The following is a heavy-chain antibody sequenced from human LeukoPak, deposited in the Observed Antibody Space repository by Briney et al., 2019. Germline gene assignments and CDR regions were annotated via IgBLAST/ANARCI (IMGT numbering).Heavy chain of an antibody. CDR1: GFTFDEYA. CDR2: IGPSGDKT. Sequence: GGSLRLSCAASGFTFDEYAMHWVRHAPGKGPEWVSGIGPSGDKTYYADSVKGRFTISRDNSKNTLYLQMNSLRAEDTAVYYCAKVPLDFWSGYDWFDPWGQGTLVTVSS. J-gene: IGHJ5*02. V-gene: IGHV3-23*01. D-gene: IGHD3-3*01. CDR3: AKVPLDFWSGYDWFDP.